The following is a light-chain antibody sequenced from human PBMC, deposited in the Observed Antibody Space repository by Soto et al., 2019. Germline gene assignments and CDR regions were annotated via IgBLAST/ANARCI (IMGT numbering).Light chain of an antibody. CDR3: QQYKNWPPRT. Sequence: EIVMTQSPATLSVSPGERATLSCRASQSVSSNLAWYQQKPGQAPRLLIYGASTRATGIPARFSGSGSGTEFTLTISSLQSEDFGVYYCQQYKNWPPRTFGGGTKVQIK. V-gene: IGKV3-15*01. CDR2: GAS. CDR1: QSVSSN. J-gene: IGKJ4*01.